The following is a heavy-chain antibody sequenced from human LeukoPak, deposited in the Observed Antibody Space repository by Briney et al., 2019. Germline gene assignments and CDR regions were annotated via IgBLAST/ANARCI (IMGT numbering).Heavy chain of an antibody. CDR3: ARGLSYYGSGSYSYFDY. D-gene: IGHD3-10*01. CDR2: IYHSGST. CDR1: GGSISSGGCS. J-gene: IGHJ4*02. V-gene: IGHV4-30-2*01. Sequence: PSETLSLTCAVCGGSISSGGCSWSWIRQPPGKGLEWIGYIYHSGSTYYNPSLKSRVTISVDRSKNQFSLKLSSVTAADTAVYYCARGLSYYGSGSYSYFDYWGPGTLVTVSS.